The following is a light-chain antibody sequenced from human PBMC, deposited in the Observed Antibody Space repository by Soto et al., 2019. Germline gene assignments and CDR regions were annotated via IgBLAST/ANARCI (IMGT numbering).Light chain of an antibody. Sequence: EIVLTQSPGTLSLSTGERATLSCRASQSVSSSYLAWYQQKPGQAPRLLIYGTSSRATGIPDRFSGGGSGTDFSLTISRLEPDDFAVYYCHQYGGSPTWTFGQGTKVEIK. CDR3: HQYGGSPTWT. J-gene: IGKJ1*01. CDR1: QSVSSSY. V-gene: IGKV3-20*01. CDR2: GTS.